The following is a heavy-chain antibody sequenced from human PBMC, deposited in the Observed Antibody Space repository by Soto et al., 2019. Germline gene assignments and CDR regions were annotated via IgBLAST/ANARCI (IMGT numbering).Heavy chain of an antibody. D-gene: IGHD3-16*01. CDR2: IHYSGTT. CDR3: SRRSRPLISRGGYYYYALEV. J-gene: IGHJ6*03. Sequence: PSLRLWLPWSLAPGPLSSGTFYWSWIRQHPGMGLEWIGFIHYSGTTYYNPSLKSRVTISIDTSKKQFSLKLSSVTAADTAVYYCSRRSRPLISRGGYYYYALEVWGKGTTVT. CDR1: PGPLSSGTFY. V-gene: IGHV4-31*02.